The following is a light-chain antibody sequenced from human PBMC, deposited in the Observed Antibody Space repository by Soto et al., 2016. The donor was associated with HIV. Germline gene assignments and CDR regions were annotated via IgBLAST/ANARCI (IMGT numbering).Light chain of an antibody. Sequence: ELTQPPSVSVSPGQTASITCSGDKLGDKYACWYQQKPGQSPVLVIYQDSKRPSGIPERFSGSNSGNTATLTISGTQAMDEADYYCQAWDSSTAVVFGGGTKLTV. V-gene: IGLV3-1*01. CDR1: KLGDKY. CDR3: QAWDSSTAVV. J-gene: IGLJ2*01. CDR2: QDS.